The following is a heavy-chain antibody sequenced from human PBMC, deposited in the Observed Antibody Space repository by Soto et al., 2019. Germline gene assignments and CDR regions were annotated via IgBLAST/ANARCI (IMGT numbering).Heavy chain of an antibody. Sequence: GGSLSLSCAASGFTFNSYGMHWVRQGTGKGLEWVALISYDGSDKYYPDSVKGRFTISRDNSKNTLYLQMNSLRPEDTAVYYCAKVLGQGTIPDEWGQGTVVPVSS. CDR1: GFTFNSYG. CDR3: AKVLGQGTIPDE. V-gene: IGHV3-30*18. CDR2: ISYDGSDK. J-gene: IGHJ4*02. D-gene: IGHD2-21*01.